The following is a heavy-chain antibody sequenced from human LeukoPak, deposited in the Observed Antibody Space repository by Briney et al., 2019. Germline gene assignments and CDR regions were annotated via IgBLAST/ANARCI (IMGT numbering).Heavy chain of an antibody. V-gene: IGHV6-1*01. CDR3: ARGGSIVVVPAARENYYYYGMDV. J-gene: IGHJ6*02. Sequence: SQTLSLTCAISGDSVSSNSAAWNWIRQSPSRGLEWLGRTYYRSKWYNDYAVSVKSRITINPDTSENQFSLQLNSVTPEDTAVYYCARGGSIVVVPAARENYYYYGMDVWGQGTTVTVSS. D-gene: IGHD2-2*01. CDR1: GDSVSSNSAA. CDR2: TYYRSKWYN.